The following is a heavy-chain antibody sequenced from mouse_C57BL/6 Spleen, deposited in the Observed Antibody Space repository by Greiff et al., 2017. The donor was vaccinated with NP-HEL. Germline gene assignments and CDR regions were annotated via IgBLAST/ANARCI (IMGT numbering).Heavy chain of an antibody. CDR3: ARDDDWYFDV. CDR1: GYTFTSYD. V-gene: IGHV1-85*01. Sequence: QVQLQQSGPELVKPGASVKLSCKASGYTFTSYDINWVKQRPGQGLEWIGWIYPRDGSTKYNEKFKDKATLTADKSSSTAYMQLSSLTSEDSAVYYCARDDDWYFDVWGTGTTVTVSS. J-gene: IGHJ1*03. CDR2: IYPRDGST.